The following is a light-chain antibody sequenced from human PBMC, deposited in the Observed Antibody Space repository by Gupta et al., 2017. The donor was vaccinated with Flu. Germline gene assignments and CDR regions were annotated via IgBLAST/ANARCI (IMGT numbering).Light chain of an antibody. J-gene: IGLJ1*01. V-gene: IGLV2-11*01. Sequence: QSALTQPRSVSGSPGQSVTISCTGTSSDVGGYNYVSCYQQQPGKAPKLMIYDVSKRPSGVPDRFSGYKSGNTASLTISGLQAEDEADYYCCSYAGSYTVVFGTGTKVTVL. CDR2: DVS. CDR1: SSDVGGYNY. CDR3: CSYAGSYTVV.